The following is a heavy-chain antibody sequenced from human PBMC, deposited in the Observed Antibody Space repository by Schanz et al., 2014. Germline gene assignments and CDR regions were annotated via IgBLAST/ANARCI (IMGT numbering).Heavy chain of an antibody. J-gene: IGHJ4*02. D-gene: IGHD1-1*01. CDR1: EFTFSTDA. CDR2: ISSGGGST. V-gene: IGHV3-23*01. Sequence: DVHLLESGGGLVQPGGSLRLSCAASEFTFSTDAMSWVRQAPGKGLEWVSSISSGGGSTYYADSVKGRFTISRDNSKNTLYLQMKSLRAEDTAVYFCAKIERNEDWGQGTLVTVSS. CDR3: AKIERNED.